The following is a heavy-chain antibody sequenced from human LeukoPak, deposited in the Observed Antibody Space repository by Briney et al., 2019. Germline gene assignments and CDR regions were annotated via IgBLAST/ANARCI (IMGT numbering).Heavy chain of an antibody. CDR1: GGSISSYY. CDR2: IYYSGST. CDR3: AREGRDGYGRGN. J-gene: IGHJ4*02. V-gene: IGHV4-59*06. Sequence: SETLSLTCTVSGGSISSYYWSWIRQHPGKGLEWIGYIYYSGSTYYNPSLKSRVTISVDTSKNQFSLKLSSVTAADTAVYYCAREGRDGYGRGNWGQGTLVTVSS. D-gene: IGHD5-24*01.